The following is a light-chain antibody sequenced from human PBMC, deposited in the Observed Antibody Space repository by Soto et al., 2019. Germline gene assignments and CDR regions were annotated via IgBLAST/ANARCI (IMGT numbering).Light chain of an antibody. J-gene: IGKJ4*01. Sequence: DIQMTQSPSSLSASVGDRVTITCQASQDISNYLNWYQQKPGKAPKLLIYDASNLETGVPSRFSGSGSGTDFTFTISSLQPEDIATYYCQQSHTNPLTFGGGTKVEIK. CDR3: QQSHTNPLT. CDR1: QDISNY. CDR2: DAS. V-gene: IGKV1-33*01.